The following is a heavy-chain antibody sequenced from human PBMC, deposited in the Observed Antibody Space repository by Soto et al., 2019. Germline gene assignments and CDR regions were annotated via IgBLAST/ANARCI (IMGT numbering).Heavy chain of an antibody. Sequence: XGSLRLSCAAAGFTFSSYDMHWVRQATGRGLEWVSAIGTAGDTYYPGSVKGRFTISRENAKNSLYLQMNSLRAGDTAVYYCARGALPDRYCSSTSCLYYYYGMDVWGQGTTVTVSS. CDR2: IGTAGDT. J-gene: IGHJ6*02. CDR3: ARGALPDRYCSSTSCLYYYYGMDV. CDR1: GFTFSSYD. D-gene: IGHD2-2*01. V-gene: IGHV3-13*01.